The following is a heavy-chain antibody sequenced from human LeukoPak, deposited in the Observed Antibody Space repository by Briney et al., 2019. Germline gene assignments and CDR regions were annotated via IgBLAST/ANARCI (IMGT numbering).Heavy chain of an antibody. V-gene: IGHV4-59*01. CDR2: IYYSGNT. CDR3: ARRPANWFDP. CDR1: GGSISNYY. Sequence: PSETLSLTCTVSGGSISNYYWSWIRQPPGKGLEWIGYIYYSGNTNYNPSLKSRVTISVDTSKNQFSLKVRPVTAADTAVYYCARRPANWFDPWGQGTLVTVSS. J-gene: IGHJ5*02.